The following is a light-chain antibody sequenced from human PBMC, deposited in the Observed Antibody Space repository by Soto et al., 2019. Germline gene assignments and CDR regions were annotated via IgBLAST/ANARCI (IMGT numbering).Light chain of an antibody. CDR2: EVS. Sequence: QSALTQPPSASGSPGQSVTISCTGTGSDVGAYNYVSWYQQHPGKAPKLMIYEVSKRPSGVPGRFSGSKSGNTASLTVSGLQAEDEADYYCISYAGSNNAGVFGGGTKLTVL. CDR1: GSDVGAYNY. CDR3: ISYAGSNNAGV. V-gene: IGLV2-8*01. J-gene: IGLJ3*02.